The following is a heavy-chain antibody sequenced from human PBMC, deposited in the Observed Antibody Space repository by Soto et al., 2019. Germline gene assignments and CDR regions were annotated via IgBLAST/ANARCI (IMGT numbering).Heavy chain of an antibody. J-gene: IGHJ6*02. CDR3: ARDDLYYDFWSGYYYYGMDF. V-gene: IGHV1-69*01. CDR1: GGTFSSYA. CDR2: IIPIFGTA. Sequence: QVQLVQSGAEVKKPGSSVKVSCKASGGTFSSYAISWVRQAPGQGLEWMGGIIPIFGTANYAQKFQGRVTITADEPTSTAYLGLRGLLSEDTSGYYCARDDLYYDFWSGYYYYGMDFWGQGATVTVSS. D-gene: IGHD3-3*01.